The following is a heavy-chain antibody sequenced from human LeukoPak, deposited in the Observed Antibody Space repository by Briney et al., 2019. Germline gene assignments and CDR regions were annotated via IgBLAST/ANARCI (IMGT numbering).Heavy chain of an antibody. V-gene: IGHV3-21*01. CDR1: GFTFSSYS. Sequence: GGSLRLSCAASGFTFSSYSMNWVRQAPGKGLEWVSSISSSSSYIYYADSVKGRFTISRDNAKNSLYLQMNSLRAEDTAVYYCARYGSGSYSIWSHASRPYYFDYWGQGTLVTVSS. CDR3: ARYGSGSYSIWSHASRPYYFDY. D-gene: IGHD3-10*01. CDR2: ISSSSSYI. J-gene: IGHJ4*02.